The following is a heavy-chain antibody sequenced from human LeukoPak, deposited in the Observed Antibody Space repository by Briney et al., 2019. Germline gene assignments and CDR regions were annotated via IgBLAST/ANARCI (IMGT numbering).Heavy chain of an antibody. V-gene: IGHV1-8*01. CDR3: ARFSGGSGSYGDY. J-gene: IGHJ4*02. CDR1: GYTFTSYD. CDR2: MNPNSGNT. D-gene: IGHD3-10*01. Sequence: ASVQVSCKASGYTFTSYDINWVRQATGQGLEWMGWMNPNSGNTGYAQKFQGRVTMTRNTSISTAYMKLSSLRSEDTAVYYCARFSGGSGSYGDYWGQGTLVTVSS.